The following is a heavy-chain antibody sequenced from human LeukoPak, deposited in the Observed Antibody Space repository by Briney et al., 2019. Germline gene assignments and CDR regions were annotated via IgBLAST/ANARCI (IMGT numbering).Heavy chain of an antibody. D-gene: IGHD1/OR15-1a*01. CDR1: GFTFGDYA. CDR2: LRSKAYGGTT. Sequence: GGSLRLSCTASGFTFGDYAMSWFRQATGKGLVWVGFLRSKAYGGTTEYAASVKGRFTISRDDSKSIAYLQMNSLKTEDTAVYYCTRDDPKQTQTFDYWGQGTLVTVSS. J-gene: IGHJ4*02. CDR3: TRDDPKQTQTFDY. V-gene: IGHV3-49*03.